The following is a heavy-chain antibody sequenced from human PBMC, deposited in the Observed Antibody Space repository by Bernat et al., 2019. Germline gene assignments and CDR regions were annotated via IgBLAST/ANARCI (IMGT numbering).Heavy chain of an antibody. J-gene: IGHJ3*02. CDR3: ARASTSSMWAFDI. D-gene: IGHD2-2*01. Sequence: QLQESGPGLVKPSETLSLTCAVSGYSISSGYFWGWIRQPPGKGLEWIGTIYHGGSTYHNPSLKSRVTILVDTSKNQFSLKLTSVTAADTAVYYCARASTSSMWAFDIWGQGTMVTVSS. CDR1: GYSISSGYF. CDR2: IYHGGST. V-gene: IGHV4-38-2*01.